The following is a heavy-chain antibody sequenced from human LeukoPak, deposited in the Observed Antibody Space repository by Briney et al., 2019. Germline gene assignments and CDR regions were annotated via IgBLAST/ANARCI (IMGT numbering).Heavy chain of an antibody. Sequence: GESLKTSCKGPGYSFTSYWIGWWRQIPGKGLEGMGIFYSGDSDTRSGSSFQGQVTISADKSISTANLQWSSLKASDTVMYCCARQGGYWGQGTLVTVPS. D-gene: IGHD1-26*01. CDR1: GYSFTSYW. CDR3: ARQGGY. V-gene: IGHV5-51*01. J-gene: IGHJ4*02. CDR2: FYSGDSDT.